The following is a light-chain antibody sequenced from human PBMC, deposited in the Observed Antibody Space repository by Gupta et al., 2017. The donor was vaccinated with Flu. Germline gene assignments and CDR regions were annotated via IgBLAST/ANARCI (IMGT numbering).Light chain of an antibody. CDR2: DVS. V-gene: IGLV2-11*01. CDR3: CSYAGSYTLWV. Sequence: QSALTQPRSVSGSPGQSVTIPCTGTSSDVGGYNYVSWYQQHPGKAPKLMIYDVSKRPSGAPDRFSGSKSGNTASLTISGLQAEDEADYYCCSYAGSYTLWVFGGGTKLTVL. CDR1: SSDVGGYNY. J-gene: IGLJ3*02.